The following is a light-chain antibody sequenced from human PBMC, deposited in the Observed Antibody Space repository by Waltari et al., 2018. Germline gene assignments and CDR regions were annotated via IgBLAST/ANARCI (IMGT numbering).Light chain of an antibody. Sequence: EIVMTQSPATLSVSPGERATLSCRASQSISSDLAWDQQKPGQAPRLLIYGASTRATGIPDRFGGSGSGTEFTLTISSLQSEDFAVYYCQQYYRWWTFGLGTKVERK. CDR2: GAS. CDR1: QSISSD. V-gene: IGKV3-15*01. CDR3: QQYYRWWT. J-gene: IGKJ1*01.